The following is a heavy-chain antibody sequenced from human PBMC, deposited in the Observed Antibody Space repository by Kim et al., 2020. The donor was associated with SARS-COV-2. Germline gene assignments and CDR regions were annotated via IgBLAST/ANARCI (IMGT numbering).Heavy chain of an antibody. Sequence: AQKFQGRVTITADEPTSTAYMELSSLRSEDTAVYYCARDFGGYSGYDYSGWGQGTLVTVSS. V-gene: IGHV1-69*01. J-gene: IGHJ4*02. CDR3: ARDFGGYSGYDYSG. D-gene: IGHD5-12*01.